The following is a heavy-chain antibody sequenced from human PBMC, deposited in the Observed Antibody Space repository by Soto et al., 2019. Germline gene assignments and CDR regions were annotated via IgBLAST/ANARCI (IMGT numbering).Heavy chain of an antibody. CDR1: GLTFTKYG. D-gene: IGHD2-21*01. CDR2: IWHDGSQK. CDR3: TRGWWRCDYCGGGGGCVGDY. Sequence: QVQLVESGGGVVQPGTSLRLSCATSGLTFTKYGFHWVRQSPGKGLEWVAFIWHDGSQKYYTDSVKGRFTISRDSSKDIVLLEMSSWREEERAVYYCTRGWWRCDYCGGGGGCVGDYWGQGVMGTVAS. J-gene: IGHJ4*02. V-gene: IGHV3-33*01.